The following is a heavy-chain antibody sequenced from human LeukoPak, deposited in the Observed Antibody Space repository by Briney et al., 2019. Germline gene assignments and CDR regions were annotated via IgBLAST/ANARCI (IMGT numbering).Heavy chain of an antibody. V-gene: IGHV3-64D*08. CDR3: VKGSTMVRGTIDY. D-gene: IGHD3-10*01. J-gene: IGHJ4*02. CDR2: ISSNGGST. CDR1: GFTFSTYA. Sequence: GGSLRLSCSASGFTFSTYAMHWVRQAPGKGLEYVSAISSNGGSTLYADSVKGRFTISRDNSKNTLYLQMSSLRAEDTAVYYCVKGSTMVRGTIDYWGQGTLVTVSS.